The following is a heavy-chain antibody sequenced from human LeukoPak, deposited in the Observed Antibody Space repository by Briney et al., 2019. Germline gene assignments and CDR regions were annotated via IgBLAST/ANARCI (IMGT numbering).Heavy chain of an antibody. Sequence: SETLSLTCAVYGGSFSGYYWSWIRQPPGKGLEWIGEINHSGSTNYNPSLKSRVTISVDTSKNQFSLKLSSVTAADTAVYYCARGTSYYRPLAFGIWGQGTMVTVSS. CDR2: INHSGST. J-gene: IGHJ3*02. V-gene: IGHV4-34*01. CDR3: ARGTSYYRPLAFGI. D-gene: IGHD3-22*01. CDR1: GGSFSGYY.